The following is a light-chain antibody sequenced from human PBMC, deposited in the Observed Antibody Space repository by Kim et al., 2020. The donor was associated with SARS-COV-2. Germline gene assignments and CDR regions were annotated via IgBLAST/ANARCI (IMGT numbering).Light chain of an antibody. CDR2: AAS. V-gene: IGKV1-17*03. J-gene: IGKJ4*01. Sequence: DIQMTQSPSAMSASVGDRVTITCRASQGISSYLAWFQQKPGQVPKRLIYAASSLQSGVPSRFSGSGSGIEFTLTISSLQPEDFATYYCLQHDSYPLTFGGGTKVDIK. CDR3: LQHDSYPLT. CDR1: QGISSY.